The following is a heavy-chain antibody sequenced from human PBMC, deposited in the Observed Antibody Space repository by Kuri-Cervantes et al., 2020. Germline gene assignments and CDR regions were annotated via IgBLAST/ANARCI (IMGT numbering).Heavy chain of an antibody. D-gene: IGHD5-12*01. CDR3: ARTAGVATISRFWYFDL. CDR1: GFTFSSYW. J-gene: IGHJ2*01. V-gene: IGHV3-7*01. CDR2: IKQDGSEK. Sequence: GGSLRHSCAASGFTFSSYWMSWVRQAPGKGLEWVANIKQDGSEKYYVDSVKGRFTISRDNAKKSVYLQMNSLRAEDTAVYYCARTAGVATISRFWYFDLWGRGTLVTVSS.